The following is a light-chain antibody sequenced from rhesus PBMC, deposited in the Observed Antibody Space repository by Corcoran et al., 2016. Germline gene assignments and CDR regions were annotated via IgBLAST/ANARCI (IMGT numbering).Light chain of an antibody. Sequence: DIQMTQSPSSLSASVGDRVTITCQASQGISNWLAWYQQRPGKAPKFLIYAASSLQSGVPSRFSGSGSGTEFTLTISSRQPEDFATYYCQQHDSYPLTFGGGTRVELK. V-gene: IGKV1S11*01. CDR1: QGISNW. CDR2: AAS. CDR3: QQHDSYPLT. J-gene: IGKJ4*01.